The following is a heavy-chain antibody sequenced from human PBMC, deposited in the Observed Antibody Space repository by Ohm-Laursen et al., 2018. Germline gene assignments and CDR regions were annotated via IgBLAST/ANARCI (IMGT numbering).Heavy chain of an antibody. V-gene: IGHV3-23*01. CDR2: ITGSGGGA. Sequence: SLRLFCTASGFTFSNYAMTWVRQAPGKGLEWVSIITGSGGGANYADSVKGRFTISRDNSKNTLYLQMNSLGAEDTAVYYCAKRHAVGGSSFFDYWGQGTLVTVSS. CDR3: AKRHAVGGSSFFDY. J-gene: IGHJ4*02. D-gene: IGHD6-19*01. CDR1: GFTFSNYA.